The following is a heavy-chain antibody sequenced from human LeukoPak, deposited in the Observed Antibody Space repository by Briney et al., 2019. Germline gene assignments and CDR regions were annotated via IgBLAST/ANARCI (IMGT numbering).Heavy chain of an antibody. J-gene: IGHJ4*02. CDR3: ARQDSSGWYAASNFDY. CDR2: IYYSGST. Sequence: SEALSLTCTVSGGSISSSSYYWGWIRQPPGKGLEWIGSIYYSGSTYYNPSLKSRVTISVDTSKNQSSMKLSSVTAADTAVYYCARQDSSGWYAASNFDYWGQGTLVTVSS. CDR1: GGSISSSSYY. D-gene: IGHD6-19*01. V-gene: IGHV4-39*01.